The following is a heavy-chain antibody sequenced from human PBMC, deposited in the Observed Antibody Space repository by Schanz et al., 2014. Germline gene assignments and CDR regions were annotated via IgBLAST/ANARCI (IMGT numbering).Heavy chain of an antibody. Sequence: EVQLVESGGGLIHPGGSLRLSCAVSGFTVSTNYMTWVRQAPGKGLECVSVLYTGGSTFYAESVRGRFFISRDSSKNTLFLHMNSLRAEDTAVYYCVRDAGRDGYNLAFDVWGQGTLVNVSS. V-gene: IGHV3-53*01. CDR2: LYTGGST. CDR3: VRDAGRDGYNLAFDV. CDR1: GFTVSTNY. J-gene: IGHJ3*01. D-gene: IGHD1-1*01.